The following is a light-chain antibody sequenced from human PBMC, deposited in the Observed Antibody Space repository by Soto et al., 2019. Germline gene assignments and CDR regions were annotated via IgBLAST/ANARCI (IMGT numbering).Light chain of an antibody. CDR3: CSYAGSVYV. CDR2: DVS. Sequence: QSALTQPRSVSRSPGQSVTTSCTGTSSDVGGYNYVSWYQQHPGKAPKLMIYDVSKRPSGVPDRFSGSKSGNTASLTISGLKAEDEADYYCCSYAGSVYVFGTGTEVTV. V-gene: IGLV2-11*01. CDR1: SSDVGGYNY. J-gene: IGLJ1*01.